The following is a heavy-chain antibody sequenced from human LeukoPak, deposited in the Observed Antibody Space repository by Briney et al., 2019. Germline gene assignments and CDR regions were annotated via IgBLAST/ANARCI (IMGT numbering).Heavy chain of an antibody. D-gene: IGHD1-26*01. Sequence: GGSLRLSCAASGFTFTGYWMSWVRQAPGRGLEWVANIKEDGSEKFYVDSVKGRFTISRDNAKNSLYLQMNTLRAEDTAVYYCARGEGLGTTNGGYYFAYWGQGSLVIVSS. CDR3: ARGEGLGTTNGGYYFAY. CDR1: GFTFTGYW. J-gene: IGHJ4*02. V-gene: IGHV3-7*01. CDR2: IKEDGSEK.